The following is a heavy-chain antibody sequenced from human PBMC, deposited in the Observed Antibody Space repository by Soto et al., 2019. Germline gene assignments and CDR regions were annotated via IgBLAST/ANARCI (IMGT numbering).Heavy chain of an antibody. D-gene: IGHD2-8*01. CDR1: GFTFSSYA. CDR2: ISGSGGST. CDR3: AKDASIVLMVYARALAPAYYGMDV. V-gene: IGHV3-23*01. Sequence: GGSLRLSCAASGFTFSSYAMSWVRQAPGKGLEWVSAISGSGGSTYYADSVKGRFTISRDNSKNTLYLQMNSLRAEDPAVYYCAKDASIVLMVYARALAPAYYGMDVWGQGTTVTVSS. J-gene: IGHJ6*02.